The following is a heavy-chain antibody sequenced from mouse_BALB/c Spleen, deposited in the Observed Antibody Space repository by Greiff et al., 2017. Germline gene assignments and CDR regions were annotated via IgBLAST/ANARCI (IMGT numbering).Heavy chain of an antibody. CDR1: GFTFSNYW. Sequence: EVQLQESGGGLVQPGGSMKLSCVASGFTFSNYWMNWVRQSPEKGLEWVAEIRLKSNNYATHYAESVKGRFTISRDDSKSSVYLQMNNLRAEDTGIYYCTRFYYYGSSYGFDYWGQGTTLTVSS. J-gene: IGHJ2*01. V-gene: IGHV6-6*02. CDR3: TRFYYYGSSYGFDY. CDR2: IRLKSNNYAT. D-gene: IGHD1-1*01.